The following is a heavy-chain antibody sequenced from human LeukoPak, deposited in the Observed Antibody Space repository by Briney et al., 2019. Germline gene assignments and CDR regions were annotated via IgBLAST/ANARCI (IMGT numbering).Heavy chain of an antibody. V-gene: IGHV3-23*01. CDR3: ASYDFWSGYYLGYFDY. CDR1: GFTFSSYA. D-gene: IGHD3-3*01. CDR2: ISGSGGST. J-gene: IGHJ4*02. Sequence: PGGSLRLSCAASGFTFSSYAMSWVRQAPGKGLEWVSAISGSGGSTYYADSVKGRFTISRDNSKNTLYLQMNSLRAEDTAVYYCASYDFWSGYYLGYFDYWGQGTLVTVSS.